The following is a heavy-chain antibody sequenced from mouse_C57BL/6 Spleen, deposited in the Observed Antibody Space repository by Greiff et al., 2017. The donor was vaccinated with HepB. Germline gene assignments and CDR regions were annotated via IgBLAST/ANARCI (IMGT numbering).Heavy chain of an antibody. D-gene: IGHD2-3*01. Sequence: EVQLVESGGGLVQPGGSLKLSCAASGFTFSDYYMYWVRQTPEKRLEWVAYISNGGGSTYYPDTVKGRFTISRDNAKNTLYLQMSRLKSEDTAMYYCALYDPSWFAYWGQGTLVTVSA. V-gene: IGHV5-12*01. CDR3: ALYDPSWFAY. CDR2: ISNGGGST. J-gene: IGHJ3*01. CDR1: GFTFSDYY.